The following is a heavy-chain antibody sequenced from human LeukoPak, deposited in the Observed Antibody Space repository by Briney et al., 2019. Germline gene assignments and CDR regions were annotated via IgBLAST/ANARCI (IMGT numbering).Heavy chain of an antibody. CDR3: ARVLRIASYNWFDP. D-gene: IGHD3-3*02. CDR1: GFTFSSYA. Sequence: GGSLRLSCAASGFTFSSYAMHWVRQAPGKGLEWVAVISYDGSNKYYADSVKGRFTISRDNSKNTLYLQMNSLRAEDTAVYYCARVLRIASYNWFDPWGQGTLVTVSS. V-gene: IGHV3-30-3*01. CDR2: ISYDGSNK. J-gene: IGHJ5*02.